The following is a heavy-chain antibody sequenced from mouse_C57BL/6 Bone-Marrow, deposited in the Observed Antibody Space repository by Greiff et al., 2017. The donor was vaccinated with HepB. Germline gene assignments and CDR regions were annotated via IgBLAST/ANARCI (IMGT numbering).Heavy chain of an antibody. V-gene: IGHV1-55*01. CDR2: IYPGSGST. J-gene: IGHJ2*01. CDR3: ARRVITTVVAEVYYFDY. CDR1: GYTFTSYW. D-gene: IGHD1-1*01. Sequence: QVQLQQPGAELVKPGASVKMSCKASGYTFTSYWITWVKQRPGQGLEWIGDIYPGSGSTNYNEKFKSKATLTVDTSSSTAYMQLSSLTSEDSAVYYCARRVITTVVAEVYYFDYWGQGTTLTVSS.